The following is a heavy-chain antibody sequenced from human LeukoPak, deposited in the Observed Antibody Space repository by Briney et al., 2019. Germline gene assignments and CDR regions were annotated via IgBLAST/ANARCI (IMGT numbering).Heavy chain of an antibody. Sequence: GESLKISCKGSGYIFTGYWIGWVRQMPGKGLEWMAIIYPGDSDTRYSPSFQGRVTISADKSLSTAYLQWSSLRAEDTAVYYCAKWRRGNWFDPWGQGTLVTVSS. CDR2: IYPGDSDT. J-gene: IGHJ5*02. V-gene: IGHV5-51*01. CDR3: AKWRRGNWFDP. D-gene: IGHD2-8*01. CDR1: GYIFTGYW.